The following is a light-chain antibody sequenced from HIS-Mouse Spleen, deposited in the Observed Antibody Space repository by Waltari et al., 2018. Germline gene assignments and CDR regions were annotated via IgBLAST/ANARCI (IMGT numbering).Light chain of an antibody. J-gene: IGLJ2*01. CDR3: CSYAGSSTVV. CDR2: EGS. CDR1: SSDVGSHNL. V-gene: IGLV2-23*01. Sequence: QSALTQPASVSGSPGRSITISCTGTSSDVGSHNLVSWYQQHPGKASKLMIYEGSKRPSGVSNRFSGSKSGNTASLTISGLQAEDEADYYCCSYAGSSTVVFGGGTKLTVL.